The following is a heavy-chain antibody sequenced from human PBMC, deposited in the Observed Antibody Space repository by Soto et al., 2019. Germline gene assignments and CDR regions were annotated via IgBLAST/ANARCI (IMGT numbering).Heavy chain of an antibody. CDR3: ARGSFIF. Sequence: EVQLVESGGGLVKPGGSLRLSCAGSGFTFSGYNMNWVRQAPGKGLEWVSSISSSGRFIYYADSVKGRFTISRDNARSSVYLQMDSLRAEDTAFYYCARGSFIFWGQGTLVTVSS. V-gene: IGHV3-21*06. CDR1: GFTFSGYN. J-gene: IGHJ4*02. CDR2: ISSSGRFI.